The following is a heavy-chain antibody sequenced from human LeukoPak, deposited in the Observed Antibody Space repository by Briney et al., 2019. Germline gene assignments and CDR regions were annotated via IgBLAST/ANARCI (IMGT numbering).Heavy chain of an antibody. J-gene: IGHJ5*02. V-gene: IGHV3-23*01. CDR2: ISDKGGST. Sequence: PGGSLRLPCAASGFTFSSYAMSWVRQAPGEGLEWVSVISDKGGSTYYAGSVKGRFSISRDNSKNTLYLQMDSLRAEDTAVYYCAKDLYGSGINWFDPWGQGALVTVSS. CDR1: GFTFSSYA. D-gene: IGHD3-10*01. CDR3: AKDLYGSGINWFDP.